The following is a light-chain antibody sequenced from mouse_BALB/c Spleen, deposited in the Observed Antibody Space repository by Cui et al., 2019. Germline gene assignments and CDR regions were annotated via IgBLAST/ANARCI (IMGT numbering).Light chain of an antibody. J-gene: IGKJ1*01. Sequence: QIVLTQSPASMSASLGEDITLTCSASSSVSYMHWYQQKSGTSPKLLIYSTSNLASGVPSRFSGSGSGTFYSLAISSVEAEDAADYYCHQWSSYPTFGGGTKLEIK. CDR2: STS. CDR3: HQWSSYPT. V-gene: IGKV4-80*01. CDR1: SSVSY.